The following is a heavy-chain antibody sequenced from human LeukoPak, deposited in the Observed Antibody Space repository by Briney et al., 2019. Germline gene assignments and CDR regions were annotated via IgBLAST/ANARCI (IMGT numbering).Heavy chain of an antibody. Sequence: PGGSLRLSCAASRFTFSDYYMSWIRQAPGKGLEWVSNIRSDSSTIYYADSVKGRFTISRDNAKNSLYLQMNSLRAEDTAVYYCARGRSGCYPYYFDYWGQGTLVTVSS. J-gene: IGHJ4*02. CDR3: ARGRSGCYPYYFDY. V-gene: IGHV3-11*04. CDR2: IRSDSSTI. CDR1: RFTFSDYY. D-gene: IGHD3-22*01.